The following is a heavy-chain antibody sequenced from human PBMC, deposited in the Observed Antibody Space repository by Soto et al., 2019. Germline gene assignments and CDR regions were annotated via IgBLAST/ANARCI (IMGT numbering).Heavy chain of an antibody. Sequence: QITLKESGPTLVKPTQTLTLTCTFSGFSLSTSGVGVGWIRQPPGKALEWLALIYWNDDKRYSPSLKSRLTITKDTSKNQVVLTMTNMDPVDTATYYCAHRINDFWSGYYGSYYYYGIDVWGQGTTVTVSS. D-gene: IGHD3-3*01. CDR1: GFSLSTSGVG. CDR2: IYWNDDK. CDR3: AHRINDFWSGYYGSYYYYGIDV. V-gene: IGHV2-5*01. J-gene: IGHJ6*02.